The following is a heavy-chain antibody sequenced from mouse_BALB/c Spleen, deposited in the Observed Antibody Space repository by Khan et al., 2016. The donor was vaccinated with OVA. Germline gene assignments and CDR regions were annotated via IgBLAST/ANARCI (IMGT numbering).Heavy chain of an antibody. V-gene: IGHV1S137*01. CDR1: GYTFTDYA. Sequence: VQLQESGPELVRPGVSVKISCKGSGYTFTDYAMHWVNQSHAKSLEWIGLISTYSGNTNYNQKFKGKATMTVDKSSSTAYMELARLTSEDSAIYYCARPAYDGYYDYWGQGTTLTVSS. D-gene: IGHD2-3*01. J-gene: IGHJ2*01. CDR3: ARPAYDGYYDY. CDR2: ISTYSGNT.